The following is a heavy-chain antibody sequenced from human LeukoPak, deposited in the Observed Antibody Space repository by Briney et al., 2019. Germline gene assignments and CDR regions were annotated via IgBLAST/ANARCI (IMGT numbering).Heavy chain of an antibody. CDR3: AGGTWLRFYD. D-gene: IGHD5-12*01. V-gene: IGHV4-59*01. CDR1: GASITSSH. CDR2: ISDSGNT. J-gene: IGHJ4*02. Sequence: SETLSLTCTVSGASITSSHWSWIRQSPEKGLEWIGFISDSGNTNYNPSLQSRVTISADTSKNHFSLKLSSVTAADMAVYYCAGGTWLRFYDWGRGTLVSVSS.